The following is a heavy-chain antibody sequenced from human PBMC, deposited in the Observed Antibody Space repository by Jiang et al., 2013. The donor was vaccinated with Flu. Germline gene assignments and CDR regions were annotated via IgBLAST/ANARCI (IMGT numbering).Heavy chain of an antibody. D-gene: IGHD1-26*01. J-gene: IGHJ4*02. CDR2: IVVGSGNT. Sequence: EVKKPGTSVKVSCKASGFTFTSSAVQWVRQARGQRLEWIGWIVVGSGNTNYAQKFQERVTITRDMSTITAYMELSSLRSEDTAVYYCAAPDQWELSEYWGQGTLVTVSS. CDR1: GFTFTSSA. CDR3: AAPDQWELSEY. V-gene: IGHV1-58*01.